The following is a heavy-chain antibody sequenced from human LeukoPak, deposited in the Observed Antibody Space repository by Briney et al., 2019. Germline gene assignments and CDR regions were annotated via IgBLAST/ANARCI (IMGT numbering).Heavy chain of an antibody. CDR2: IRQDGGET. V-gene: IGHV3-7*01. CDR3: ARIIWQQLVYAVDV. Sequence: HPWGSLRLSCAASGFTFSNHWMTWVRQAPGKGLEWVANIRQDGGETYYVDSVKGRFTISRDNAKNSVYLHMNSLRAEDTAIYYCARIIWQQLVYAVDVWGQGTTVTVSS. CDR1: GFTFSNHW. D-gene: IGHD6-13*01. J-gene: IGHJ6*02.